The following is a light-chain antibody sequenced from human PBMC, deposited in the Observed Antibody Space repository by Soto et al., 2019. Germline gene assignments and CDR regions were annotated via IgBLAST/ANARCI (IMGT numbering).Light chain of an antibody. CDR2: GAS. CDR1: QIVSRSY. V-gene: IGKV3-20*01. CDR3: QQYGSSPYT. J-gene: IGKJ2*01. Sequence: EIVLTQSPGTLSLSPRERATLSCRASQIVSRSYLAWYQQKPGQAPRPLIYGASSRATGIPDRFSGSGSGTDFTLTISRLEPEDFAVYYCQQYGSSPYTFGQGTKLEIK.